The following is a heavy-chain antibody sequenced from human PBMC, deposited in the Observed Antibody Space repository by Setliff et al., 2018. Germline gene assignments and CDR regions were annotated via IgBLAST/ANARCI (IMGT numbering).Heavy chain of an antibody. CDR3: AREMWARGVRYYMDV. V-gene: IGHV3-30*01. D-gene: IGHD3-10*01. Sequence: LRLSCAASGFTFSTYSLHWVRQAPGKGLEWVAVISYDGNHIYYADSVKGRFTISRDNSKNTLYLQMNSLRPEDTAVYYCAREMWARGVRYYMDVWGKGTTVTVSS. CDR2: ISYDGNHI. J-gene: IGHJ6*03. CDR1: GFTFSTYS.